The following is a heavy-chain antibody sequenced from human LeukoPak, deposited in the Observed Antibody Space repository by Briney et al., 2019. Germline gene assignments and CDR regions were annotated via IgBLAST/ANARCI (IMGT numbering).Heavy chain of an antibody. J-gene: IGHJ3*02. CDR1: GFTFSSYG. CDR3: AKSPYDYVWGSYLADAFDI. V-gene: IGHV3-33*06. CDR2: IWYDGSNK. Sequence: GGSLRLSCAASGFTFSSYGMHWVRQAPGKGLEWVAVIWYDGSNKYYADSVKGRFTISRDNSKNTLYLQMNSLRAEDTAVYYCAKSPYDYVWGSYLADAFDIWGQGTMVTVSS. D-gene: IGHD3-16*02.